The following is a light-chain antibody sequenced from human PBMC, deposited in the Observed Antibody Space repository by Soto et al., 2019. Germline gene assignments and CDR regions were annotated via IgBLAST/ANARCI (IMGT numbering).Light chain of an antibody. Sequence: IQMTQSPSTLSASVGDRVTITCRASQSISSWLAWYQQKPGKAPKLLIYDASSLESGVPSRFSASGSGTEFTLTISSLHPDDFATYYCQEYNNYWTFGQGTKVDIK. CDR2: DAS. J-gene: IGKJ1*01. V-gene: IGKV1-5*01. CDR1: QSISSW. CDR3: QEYNNYWT.